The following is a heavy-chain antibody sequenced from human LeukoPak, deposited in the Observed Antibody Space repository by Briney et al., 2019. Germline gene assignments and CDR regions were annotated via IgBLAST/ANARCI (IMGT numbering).Heavy chain of an antibody. CDR2: ISGSGGST. CDR1: GFTFSSYA. D-gene: IGHD6-19*01. V-gene: IGHV3-23*01. CDR3: AKAPDGGWHYFDY. Sequence: GGSLRLACAASGFTFSSYAMSWVRQAPGKGLEWVSAISGSGGSTYYADSVKGRFTISRDNSKNTLYLQMNSLRAEDTAVYYCAKAPDGGWHYFDYWGQGTLVTVSS. J-gene: IGHJ4*02.